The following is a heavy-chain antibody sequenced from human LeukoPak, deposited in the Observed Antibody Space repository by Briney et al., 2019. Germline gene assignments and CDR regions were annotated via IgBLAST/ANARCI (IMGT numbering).Heavy chain of an antibody. D-gene: IGHD6-19*01. CDR3: ARDRKRAVAGTVGWFDP. CDR2: ISAYNGNT. J-gene: IGHJ5*02. Sequence: ASVKVSCKASGYTFTSYDINWVRQAPGQGLEWMGWISAYNGNTNYAQKLQGRVTMTTDTSTSTAYMELRSLRSDDTAVYYCARDRKRAVAGTVGWFDPWGQGTLVTVSS. V-gene: IGHV1-18*01. CDR1: GYTFTSYD.